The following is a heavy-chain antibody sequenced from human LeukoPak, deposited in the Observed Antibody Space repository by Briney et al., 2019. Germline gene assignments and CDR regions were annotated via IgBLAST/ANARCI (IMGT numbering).Heavy chain of an antibody. CDR1: GFTFSSYA. CDR3: AIPGPSYRRFDH. Sequence: GGSLRLSCAASGFTFSSYAMSWVSQAPVQGLEWVSAISTSGSSTYYADSVKGRFTISRDNSKNTLYLQTNSLRVEDTAVYYCAIPGPSYRRFDHWGQGTLVTVSS. J-gene: IGHJ4*02. D-gene: IGHD3-16*02. V-gene: IGHV3-23*01. CDR2: ISTSGSST.